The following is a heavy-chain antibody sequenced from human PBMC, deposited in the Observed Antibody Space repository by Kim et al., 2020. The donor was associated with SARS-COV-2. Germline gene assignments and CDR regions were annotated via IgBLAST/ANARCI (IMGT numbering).Heavy chain of an antibody. Sequence: SGPTLVKPTETLTLTCTVSGFSLSNARMGVSWIRQPPGKALEWLAHIFSNDEKSYSTSLKSRLTISKDTSKSQVVLTMTNMDPVDTATYYCARILWFGEEGAFDIWGQGTMVTVSS. J-gene: IGHJ3*02. CDR1: GFSLSNARMG. CDR2: IFSNDEK. CDR3: ARILWFGEEGAFDI. V-gene: IGHV2-26*01. D-gene: IGHD3-10*01.